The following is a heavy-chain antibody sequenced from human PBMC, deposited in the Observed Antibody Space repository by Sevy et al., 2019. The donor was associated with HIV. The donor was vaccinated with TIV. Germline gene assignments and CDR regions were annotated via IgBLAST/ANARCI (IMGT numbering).Heavy chain of an antibody. CDR3: ARDSPYYYGSGSYRPI. J-gene: IGHJ3*02. D-gene: IGHD3-10*01. CDR1: GFTFSSYW. V-gene: IGHV3-7*01. Sequence: GGSLRLSCAASGFTFSSYWMSWVRQAPGKGLEWVANIKLDGSEKYYVDSVKGRFTISRDNAKNSLYLQMNSLRAEDTAVYYCARDSPYYYGSGSYRPIWGQGTMVTVSS. CDR2: IKLDGSEK.